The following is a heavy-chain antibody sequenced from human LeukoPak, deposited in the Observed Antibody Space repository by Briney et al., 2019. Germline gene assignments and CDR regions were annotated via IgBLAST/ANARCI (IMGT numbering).Heavy chain of an antibody. CDR2: ISSSGSTI. D-gene: IGHD3-10*01. CDR3: ATYRAWVTMIRGPEH. J-gene: IGHJ4*02. Sequence: QPGGSLRLSCAASGFTFSSYEMNWVRQAPGKGLEWVSYISSSGSTINYADSVKGRFTISRDNAKNSLYLQMNSLRAEDTAVYYCATYRAWVTMIRGPEHWGQGTLVTVSS. V-gene: IGHV3-48*03. CDR1: GFTFSSYE.